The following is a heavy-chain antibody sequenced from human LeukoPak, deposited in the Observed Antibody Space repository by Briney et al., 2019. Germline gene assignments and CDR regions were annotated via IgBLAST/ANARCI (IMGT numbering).Heavy chain of an antibody. CDR2: IYTSGST. CDR1: GGSISSYY. CDR3: ASRHYYGSGSYYNGIRY. Sequence: SETLSLTCTVSGGSISSYYWSWIRQPPGKGLEWIGYIYTSGSTNYNPSLKSRVTISVDTSKNQFSLKLSSMTAADTAVYYCASRHYYGSGSYYNGIRYWGQGTLVTVSS. D-gene: IGHD3-10*01. V-gene: IGHV4-4*09. J-gene: IGHJ4*02.